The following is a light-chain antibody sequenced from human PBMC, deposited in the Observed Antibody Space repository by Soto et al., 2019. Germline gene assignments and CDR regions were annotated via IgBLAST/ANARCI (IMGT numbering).Light chain of an antibody. J-gene: IGKJ2*01. Sequence: EVVLTQSPVTLSLSPGERATLSCRASQSFRGLLAWYQQKPGQAPRLLIYDAYNRATGIPPRFSGSGSGTDFTLTISSLQPEDFTSYFCQQGYGTPYTFGQGTKLEIK. CDR2: DAY. CDR1: QSFRGL. V-gene: IGKV3-11*01. CDR3: QQGYGTPYT.